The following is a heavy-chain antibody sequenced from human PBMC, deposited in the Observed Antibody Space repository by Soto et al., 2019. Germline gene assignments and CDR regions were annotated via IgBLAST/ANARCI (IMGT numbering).Heavy chain of an antibody. V-gene: IGHV3-21*01. CDR3: ARGSAFIGLGY. CDR2: IGTSGSYI. J-gene: IGHJ4*02. Sequence: PGGSLRLSCAVSGFIFSRYSMNWVRQAPGKGLEWVSSIGTSGSYIYDTGSVKGRFTISRDNTKDSLYLQMNSLRAEDTAIYYCARGSAFIGLGYWGQGTPVSVSS. CDR1: GFIFSRYS. D-gene: IGHD1-26*01.